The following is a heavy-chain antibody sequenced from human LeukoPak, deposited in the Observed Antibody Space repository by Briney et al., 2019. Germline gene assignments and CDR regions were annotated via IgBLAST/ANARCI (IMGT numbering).Heavy chain of an antibody. CDR1: GFTFSSYG. J-gene: IGHJ4*02. Sequence: PGGSLRLSCAASGFTFSSYGMHWVRQAPGKGLEWVAVISYDGSNKYYADSVKGRFTISRDNSKNTLYLQMNSLRAEDTAVYDCAKDGYSSGWTLDYWGQGTLVTVSS. CDR3: AKDGYSSGWTLDY. CDR2: ISYDGSNK. V-gene: IGHV3-30*18. D-gene: IGHD6-19*01.